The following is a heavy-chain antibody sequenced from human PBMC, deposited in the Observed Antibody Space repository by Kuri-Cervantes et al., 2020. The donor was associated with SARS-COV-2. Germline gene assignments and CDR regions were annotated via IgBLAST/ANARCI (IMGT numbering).Heavy chain of an antibody. CDR1: GFTFSSYA. Sequence: GESLKISCAASGFTFSSYAMSWVRQAPGKGLEWVSAISGSGGSTYYADSVKGRFTISRDNSKNTLYLQMNSLRAEDTAVYHCARQGYCSSTSCYTIPPDYWGQGTLVTVSS. CDR3: ARQGYCSSTSCYTIPPDY. V-gene: IGHV3-23*01. D-gene: IGHD2-2*02. CDR2: ISGSGGST. J-gene: IGHJ4*02.